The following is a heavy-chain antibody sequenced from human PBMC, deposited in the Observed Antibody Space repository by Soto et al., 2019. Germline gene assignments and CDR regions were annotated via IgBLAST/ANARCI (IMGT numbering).Heavy chain of an antibody. J-gene: IGHJ5*02. D-gene: IGHD3-22*01. CDR3: ARDGPHYDNSGPCYA. V-gene: IGHV1-3*01. CDR2: INAGNGDT. CDR1: GYTFTSYP. Sequence: ASEKISCTPSGYTFTSYPMHWVRQAPGQRLEWMGWINAGNGDTKYSHKFQGRVTITRDTSASTAYMELSSLRSDDTAVLYCARDGPHYDNSGPCYAWGQGNLVTVP.